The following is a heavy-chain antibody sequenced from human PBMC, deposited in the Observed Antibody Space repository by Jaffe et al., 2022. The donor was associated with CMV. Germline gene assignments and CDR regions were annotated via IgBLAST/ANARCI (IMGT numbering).Heavy chain of an antibody. J-gene: IGHJ6*02. D-gene: IGHD6-19*01. CDR2: INPNSGGT. Sequence: QVQLVQSGAEVKKPGASVKVSCKASGYTFTGYYMHWVRQAPGQGLEWMGWINPNSGGTNYAQKFQGRVTMTRDTSISTAYMELSRLRSDDTAVYYCARQSTVAASGYYGMDVWGQGTTVTVSS. V-gene: IGHV1-2*02. CDR3: ARQSTVAASGYYGMDV. CDR1: GYTFTGYY.